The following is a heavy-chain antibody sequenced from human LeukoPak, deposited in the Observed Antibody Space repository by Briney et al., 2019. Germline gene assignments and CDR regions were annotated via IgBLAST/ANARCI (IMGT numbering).Heavy chain of an antibody. V-gene: IGHV4-34*01. Sequence: RASETLSLTCAVYGGSFSGYYWSWIRQPPRKGLEWIGEINHSGSTNYNPSLKSRVTISVDTSKNQFSLKLSSVTAADTAVYYCARGTLYYYGSGSYYPKNVWGQGTTVTVSS. CDR1: GGSFSGYY. J-gene: IGHJ6*02. D-gene: IGHD3-10*01. CDR3: ARGTLYYYGSGSYYPKNV. CDR2: INHSGST.